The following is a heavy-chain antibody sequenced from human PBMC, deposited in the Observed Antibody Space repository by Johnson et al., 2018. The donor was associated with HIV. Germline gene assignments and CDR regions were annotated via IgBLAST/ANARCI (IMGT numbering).Heavy chain of an antibody. D-gene: IGHD3-16*01. CDR1: GFIFADYG. V-gene: IGHV3-9*01. CDR3: ATCSDQVLLGGDVFDI. CDR2: ISWNSGSI. Sequence: VQLVESGGGLVQPGGSLRLSCAASGFIFADYGMNWVRQAPGKGLEWVSGISWNSGSIGYADSVKGRFTISRDNAKNSLYLQMNSLGGEDTAVYYCATCSDQVLLGGDVFDIWGQGTMVTVSS. J-gene: IGHJ3*02.